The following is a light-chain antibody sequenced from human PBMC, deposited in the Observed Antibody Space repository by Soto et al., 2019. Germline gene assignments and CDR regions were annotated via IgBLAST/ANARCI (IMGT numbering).Light chain of an antibody. CDR3: QQRTNWTSLFT. CDR1: HSVGSY. V-gene: IGKV3-11*01. J-gene: IGKJ3*01. Sequence: EIVLTQSPATLSLSPGERATLSCRSSHSVGSYLAWYQQKPGQAPRLLIYGSSKMATGIPARFSGSGSATDFSLTISSLEPEDFAVYYCQQRTNWTSLFTFGPGTKVDIK. CDR2: GSS.